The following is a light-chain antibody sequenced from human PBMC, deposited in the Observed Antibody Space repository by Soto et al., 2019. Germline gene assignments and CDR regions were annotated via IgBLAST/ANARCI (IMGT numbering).Light chain of an antibody. CDR3: RSYTAISTRV. Sequence: QSALTQPASVSGSPGQSIAISCTGSSSDVGIYNYVSWYQQHPGKVPKLIIYEVTNRPSGVSNRFSGSKSGNTASLTISGLQAEDEADYYCRSYTAISTRVVGTGTKLTVL. CDR2: EVT. J-gene: IGLJ1*01. CDR1: SSDVGIYNY. V-gene: IGLV2-14*01.